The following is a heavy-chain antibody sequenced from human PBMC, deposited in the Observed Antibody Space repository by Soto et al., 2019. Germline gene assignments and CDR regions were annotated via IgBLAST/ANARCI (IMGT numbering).Heavy chain of an antibody. Sequence: QVQLVESGGGVVQPGTSLRLSCVGSGFTFRSYVIHWVRQAPGKGLEWVALTSYDGSNNFYGDYVKGRFTISRHNSRNTVELQMDSLRFEDTALYYCARWGTTGGFDVWGQGILGSVSS. J-gene: IGHJ4*02. CDR1: GFTFRSYV. CDR3: ARWGTTGGFDV. CDR2: TSYDGSNN. V-gene: IGHV3-33*05. D-gene: IGHD3-16*01.